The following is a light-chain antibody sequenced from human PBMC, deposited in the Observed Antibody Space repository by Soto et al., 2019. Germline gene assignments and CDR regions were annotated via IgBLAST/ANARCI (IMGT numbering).Light chain of an antibody. J-gene: IGLJ1*01. Sequence: QSALTQPASVSGSPGQSITISCTGTSSDVGGYNYVSWYQQHPGKAPKLMIYEVSNRPSGVSNRFSGSKSGNTASLTISGLLAEDEADYYCSSYTNSSIDYVFGTGTKLTVL. CDR3: SSYTNSSIDYV. V-gene: IGLV2-14*01. CDR2: EVS. CDR1: SSDVGGYNY.